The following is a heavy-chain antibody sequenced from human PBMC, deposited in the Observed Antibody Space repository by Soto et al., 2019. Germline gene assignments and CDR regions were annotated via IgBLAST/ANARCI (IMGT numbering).Heavy chain of an antibody. J-gene: IGHJ1*01. V-gene: IGHV4-59*01. CDR1: GGSISSYY. Sequence: SETLSLTCTVSGGSISSYYWSWIRQPPGKGLEWIGYIYYSGSTNYNPSLKSRVTISVDTSKNQFSLKLSSVTAADTAVYYCARSPYCSGGSCYSEYFQHWGQGTLVTVSS. D-gene: IGHD2-15*01. CDR2: IYYSGST. CDR3: ARSPYCSGGSCYSEYFQH.